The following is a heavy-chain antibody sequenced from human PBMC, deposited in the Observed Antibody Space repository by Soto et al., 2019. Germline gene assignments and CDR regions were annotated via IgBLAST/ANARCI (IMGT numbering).Heavy chain of an antibody. Sequence: QVQLVQSGAEVKKPGASVKVSCKASGYTFISYGITWVRQAPGQGLEWVGWISPNNGNTNYAQKLQGRVTMTADTSTSTEYMELGSLTSDDTAVYVCARPRGSYDFWGQGTLVTVSS. CDR3: ARPRGSYDF. J-gene: IGHJ4*02. CDR1: GYTFISYG. V-gene: IGHV1-18*01. CDR2: ISPNNGNT.